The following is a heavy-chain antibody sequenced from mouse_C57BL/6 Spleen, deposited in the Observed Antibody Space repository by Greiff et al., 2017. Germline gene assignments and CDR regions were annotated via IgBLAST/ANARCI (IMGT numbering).Heavy chain of an antibody. J-gene: IGHJ4*01. CDR1: GYSITSGYY. D-gene: IGHD1-1*01. CDR2: ISYDGSN. CDR3: AKGSFITTMDY. Sequence: ESGPGLVKPSQSLSLTCSVTGYSITSGYYWNWIRQFPGNKLEWMGYISYDGSNNYNPSLKNRISITRDTSKNQFFLKLNSVTTEDTATYYCAKGSFITTMDYWGQGTSVTVSS. V-gene: IGHV3-6*01.